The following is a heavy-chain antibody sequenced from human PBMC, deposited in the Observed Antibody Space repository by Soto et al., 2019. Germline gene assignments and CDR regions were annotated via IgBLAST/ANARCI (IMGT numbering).Heavy chain of an antibody. D-gene: IGHD2-21*02. CDR1: GFTFSTYV. V-gene: IGHV3-33*01. CDR3: ARDLFPYCGGDCYSPFDY. Sequence: PGGSLRLSCVSSGFTFSTYVMHWVRQAPGKGLEWVATMWYDGRSEFYADSVKGRFSVSRDNSRSTLFLQMNSLRADDAAVCYCARDLFPYCGGDCYSPFDYWGQGTLVTVSS. J-gene: IGHJ4*02. CDR2: MWYDGRSE.